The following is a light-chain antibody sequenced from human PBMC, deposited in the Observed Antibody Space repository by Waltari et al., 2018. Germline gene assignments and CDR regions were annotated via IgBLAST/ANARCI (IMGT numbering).Light chain of an antibody. V-gene: IGKV1-5*01. CDR1: QSISIW. Sequence: DIQMTQSPSTLSASVGDRVTITCRASQSISIWLAWYQQKPGQAPKLLIYDASILESGVPSRFSGSGSGTECTLIISSLQPDDSATYYCQQYNSYPYTFGQGTKLEIK. J-gene: IGKJ2*01. CDR3: QQYNSYPYT. CDR2: DAS.